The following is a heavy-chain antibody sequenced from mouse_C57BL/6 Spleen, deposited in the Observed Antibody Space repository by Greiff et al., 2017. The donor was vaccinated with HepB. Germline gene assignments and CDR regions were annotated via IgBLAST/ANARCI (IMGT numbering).Heavy chain of an antibody. D-gene: IGHD2-5*01. CDR1: GYAFTNYL. CDR3: ARRGDSNYGGAWFAY. V-gene: IGHV1-54*01. Sequence: QVHVKQSGAELVRPGTSVKVSCKASGYAFTNYLIEWVKQRPGQGLEWIGVINPGSGGTNYNEKFKGKATLTADKSSSTAYMQLSSLTSEDSAVYCCARRGDSNYGGAWFAYWGQGTLVTVSA. J-gene: IGHJ3*01. CDR2: INPGSGGT.